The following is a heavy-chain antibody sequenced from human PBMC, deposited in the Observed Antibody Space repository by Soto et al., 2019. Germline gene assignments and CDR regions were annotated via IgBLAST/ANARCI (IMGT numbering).Heavy chain of an antibody. CDR1: GFTFKSHA. J-gene: IGHJ6*02. CDR3: VKGRAKHCSGRTCGLWMDL. Sequence: GGSLRLSCSASGFTFKSHAMHWVRQAPGKGLEYVSSIHTGGETTFYADAVKGRFIVSRDNSNNTLDLQMASLKYEDSGVYYCVKGRAKHCSGRTCGLWMDLWGQGTTVTVSS. D-gene: IGHD6-19*01. CDR2: IHTGGETT. V-gene: IGHV3-64D*06.